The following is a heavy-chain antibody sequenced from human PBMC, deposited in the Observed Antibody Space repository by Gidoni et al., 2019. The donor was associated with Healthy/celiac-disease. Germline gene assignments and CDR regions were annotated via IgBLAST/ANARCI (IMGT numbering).Heavy chain of an antibody. CDR3: AKDGDGYPDAFDI. CDR1: GFTFSSYA. CDR2: ISGSGGRT. Sequence: EVQLLESGGGLVQPGGSLRLSCAASGFTFSSYAMSWVRQAPGKGLEWVSAISGSGGRTYYADSVKGRFTISRDNSKNTLYLQMNSMRAEDTAVYYCAKDGDGYPDAFDIWGQGTMVTVSS. D-gene: IGHD5-12*01. V-gene: IGHV3-23*01. J-gene: IGHJ3*02.